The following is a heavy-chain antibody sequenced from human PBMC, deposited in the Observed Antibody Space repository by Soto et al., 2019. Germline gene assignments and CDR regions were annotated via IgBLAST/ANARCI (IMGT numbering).Heavy chain of an antibody. V-gene: IGHV1-3*01. CDR1: GYTFTSYA. J-gene: IGHJ6*02. Sequence: ASVKVSCKASGYTFTSYAMHWVRQAPGQRLEWMGWINAGNGNTKYSQKFQGRVTITRDTSASTAYMELSSLRSEDTAVYYCARDLGESGYYYGMDVWGQGTTVTVS. CDR2: INAGNGNT. D-gene: IGHD3-16*01. CDR3: ARDLGESGYYYGMDV.